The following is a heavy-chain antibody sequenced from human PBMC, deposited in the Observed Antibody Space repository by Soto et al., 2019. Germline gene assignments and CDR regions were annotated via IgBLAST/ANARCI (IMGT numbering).Heavy chain of an antibody. V-gene: IGHV4-59*08. Sequence: SETLSLTCTVSGGSISSYYWSWIRQPPGKGLEWIGYIYYSGSTNYNPSLKSRVTISVDTSKNQFSLKLSSVTAADTAVYYCARHGRRIRAFDYWGQGTLVTVSS. D-gene: IGHD3-16*01. CDR2: IYYSGST. CDR1: GGSISSYY. CDR3: ARHGRRIRAFDY. J-gene: IGHJ4*02.